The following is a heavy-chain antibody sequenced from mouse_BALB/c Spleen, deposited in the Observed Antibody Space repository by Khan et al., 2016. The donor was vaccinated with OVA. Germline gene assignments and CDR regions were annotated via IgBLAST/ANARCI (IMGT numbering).Heavy chain of an antibody. CDR3: ARNGFGNYEIWDY. V-gene: IGHV1-5*01. J-gene: IGHJ2*01. CDR1: GYTFTNYW. Sequence: VQLQQSGTVLARPGASVKMSCKASGYTFTNYWIHWVKQRPGQDLEWIGTFYPGNSNTHYNQKFTGKAKLTADTSTSTAYMELSRLTNEDSAVYYFARNGFGNYEIWDYWGQGTTLTVSS. D-gene: IGHD2-1*01. CDR2: FYPGNSNT.